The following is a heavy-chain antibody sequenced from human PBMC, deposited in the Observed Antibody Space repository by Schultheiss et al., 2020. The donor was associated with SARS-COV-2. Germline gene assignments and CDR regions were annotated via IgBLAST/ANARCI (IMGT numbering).Heavy chain of an antibody. CDR1: GFTFSSYA. CDR2: ISGSGGST. V-gene: IGHV3-23*01. Sequence: GGSLRLSCAASGFTFSSYAMSWVRQAPGKGLEWVSAISGSGGSTYYADSVKGRFTISRDNSKNTLYLQMNSLRAEDTAVYYCARRRYDRLQSRYFDLWGRGTLVTVSS. CDR3: ARRRYDRLQSRYFDL. D-gene: IGHD5-24*01. J-gene: IGHJ2*01.